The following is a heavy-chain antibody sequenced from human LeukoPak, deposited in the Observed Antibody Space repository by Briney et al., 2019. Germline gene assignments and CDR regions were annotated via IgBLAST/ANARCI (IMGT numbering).Heavy chain of an antibody. V-gene: IGHV6-1*01. Sequence: SQTLSLTCAISGDSVSSNIPSWSWISQSPSRGLEWLGRTYYRSKWYSEYAGSVRGRITIHADTSKNQFSLQLYSVTPDDTAVYFCARDAGWDMLHAFDIWGQGTMVTVSS. CDR2: TYYRSKWYS. D-gene: IGHD1-26*01. CDR3: ARDAGWDMLHAFDI. J-gene: IGHJ3*02. CDR1: GDSVSSNIPS.